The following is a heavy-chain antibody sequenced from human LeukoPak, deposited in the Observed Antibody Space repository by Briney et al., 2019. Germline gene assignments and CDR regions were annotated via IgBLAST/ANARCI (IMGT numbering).Heavy chain of an antibody. J-gene: IGHJ4*02. D-gene: IGHD4-17*01. V-gene: IGHV3-30*03. Sequence: HSGGSLRLSCAAPGFTFSSYGMHWVRQAPGKGLEWVAVISYDGSNKYYADSVKGRFTISRDNSKNTLYLQMNSLRAEDTAVYYCARERTYGDPPLGLFGYWGQGTLVTVSS. CDR1: GFTFSSYG. CDR3: ARERTYGDPPLGLFGY. CDR2: ISYDGSNK.